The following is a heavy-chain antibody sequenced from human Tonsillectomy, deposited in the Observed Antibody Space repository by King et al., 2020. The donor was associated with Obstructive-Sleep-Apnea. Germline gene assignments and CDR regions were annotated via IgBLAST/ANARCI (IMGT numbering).Heavy chain of an antibody. J-gene: IGHJ6*02. Sequence: VQRVESGAEVKKTGESLKISCKGSGYSVTSYWIGWGRQMPGKGLEWMVIVYPVDSYTRFSPSFPGQVPISAGKSISTAYLQWSSLKTSDTAMYYCAKLRSPYSSLSGMDVWGQGTTVTVSS. CDR1: GYSVTSYW. D-gene: IGHD6-13*01. CDR2: VYPVDSYT. V-gene: IGHV5-51*01. CDR3: AKLRSPYSSLSGMDV.